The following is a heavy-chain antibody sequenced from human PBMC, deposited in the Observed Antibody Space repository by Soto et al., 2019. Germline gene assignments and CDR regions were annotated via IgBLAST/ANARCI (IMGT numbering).Heavy chain of an antibody. CDR1: GGSFSGYY. Sequence: SETLSLTCAVYGGSFSGYYWSWIRQPPGKGLEWIGEINHSGSTNYNPSLKGRVTISVDTSKNQFSLKLSSVTAADTAVYYCARVEVSGSYYYYYYGMDVWGQGTTVTVSS. V-gene: IGHV4-34*01. D-gene: IGHD1-26*01. CDR2: INHSGST. J-gene: IGHJ6*02. CDR3: ARVEVSGSYYYYYYGMDV.